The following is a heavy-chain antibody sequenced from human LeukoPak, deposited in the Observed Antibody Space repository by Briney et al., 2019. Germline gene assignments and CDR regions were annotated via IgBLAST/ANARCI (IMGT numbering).Heavy chain of an antibody. J-gene: IGHJ4*02. V-gene: IGHV4-31*03. CDR2: IYYSGST. D-gene: IGHD3-22*01. Sequence: MTSETLSLTCTVSGGSISSGGYYWSWIRQHPGKGLEWIGYIYYSGSTYYNPSLESRVTISVDTSKYQFSLKLSSVTAADTAVYYCARDSSGYDYWGQGTLVTVSS. CDR1: GGSISSGGYY. CDR3: ARDSSGYDY.